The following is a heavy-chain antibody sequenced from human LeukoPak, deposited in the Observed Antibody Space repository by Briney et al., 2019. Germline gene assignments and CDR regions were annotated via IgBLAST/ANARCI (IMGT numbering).Heavy chain of an antibody. CDR3: AASGWTPGLDY. V-gene: IGHV4-34*01. D-gene: IGHD6-19*01. J-gene: IGHJ4*02. CDR2: INHSGFT. Sequence: SETPSLTCAIYSGSFSGYYWNWIRQPPGKGLEWIGEINHSGFTNYNPSLNSRVTMSVDTSKNQFSLNLTSVTAADTAVYYCAASGWTPGLDYWGQGTPVTVSS. CDR1: SGSFSGYY.